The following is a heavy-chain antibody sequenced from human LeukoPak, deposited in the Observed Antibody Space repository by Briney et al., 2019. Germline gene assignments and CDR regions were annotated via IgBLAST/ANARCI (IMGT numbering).Heavy chain of an antibody. V-gene: IGHV3-30*18. Sequence: GSLRLXXXXSGFMFXXSGMHWVRQAPGKGLEWVAVISYDGNKKYYGESVTLPFTISRHNSKNTLYLDMNSLRPEDTTVYYCANSPEDENDYWGQGTLVTVSS. CDR1: GFMFXXSG. D-gene: IGHD5-24*01. J-gene: IGHJ4*02. CDR3: ANSPEDENDY. CDR2: ISYDGNKK.